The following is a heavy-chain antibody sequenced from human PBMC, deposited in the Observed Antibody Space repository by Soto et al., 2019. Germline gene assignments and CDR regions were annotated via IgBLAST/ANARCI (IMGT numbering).Heavy chain of an antibody. V-gene: IGHV3-48*02. CDR2: IRTSSETI. D-gene: IGHD7-27*01. Sequence: DVQLVESGGGLVRPGGSLRLSCAASGFTFINYSMNWVRQAPGKGLESVSYIRTSSETIYYADSVKGRFTISRDNAKNSLYLQMNSLRDEDTAVYYCARESRNWGQPIDYWGQGTLVTVSS. CDR1: GFTFINYS. J-gene: IGHJ4*02. CDR3: ARESRNWGQPIDY.